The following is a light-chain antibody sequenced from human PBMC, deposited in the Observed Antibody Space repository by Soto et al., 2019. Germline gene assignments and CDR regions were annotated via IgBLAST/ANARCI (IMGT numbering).Light chain of an antibody. Sequence: QSVLTQPPSVSAAPGQKVTISCSGSSSNIGNNYVSWFQQLPGTAPKLLIYDSNKRPSGIPGRFSGSKSGTSATLDITGLQTGDEADYYCATWDRSLTGEVFGGGTKVTVL. J-gene: IGLJ2*01. CDR3: ATWDRSLTGEV. V-gene: IGLV1-51*01. CDR2: DSN. CDR1: SSNIGNNY.